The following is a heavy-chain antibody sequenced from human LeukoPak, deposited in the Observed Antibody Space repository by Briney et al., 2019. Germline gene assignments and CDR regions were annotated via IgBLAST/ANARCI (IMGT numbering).Heavy chain of an antibody. J-gene: IGHJ6*02. CDR2: IYHSGST. CDR1: GGSISSSNW. Sequence: SGTLSLTCAVSGGSISSSNWWSWVRQPPGKGLEWIGEIYHSGSTNYNPSLKSRVTISVDKSKNQFSLEMRSVTAADTAVYYCARDVTRQVMDVWGQGTTVTVSS. V-gene: IGHV4-4*02. CDR3: ARDVTRQVMDV. D-gene: IGHD2-15*01.